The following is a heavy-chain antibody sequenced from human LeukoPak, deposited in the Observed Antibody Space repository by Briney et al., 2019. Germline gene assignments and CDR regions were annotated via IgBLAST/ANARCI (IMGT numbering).Heavy chain of an antibody. CDR3: ATVRDDSAGMDV. V-gene: IGHV3-66*01. Sequence: SGGSLRLSCAASGFTVSSNYMSWVRQAPGKGLEWVSVIYSGGSTYYADSVKGRFTISRDNFKNTLYLQMNSLRAEDTAVYYCATVRDDSAGMDVWGRGTTVTVSS. D-gene: IGHD3-3*01. CDR1: GFTVSSNY. CDR2: IYSGGST. J-gene: IGHJ6*02.